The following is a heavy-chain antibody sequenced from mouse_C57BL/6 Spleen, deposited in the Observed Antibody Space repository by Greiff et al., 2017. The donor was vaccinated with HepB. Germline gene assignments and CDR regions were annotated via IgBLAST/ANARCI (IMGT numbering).Heavy chain of an antibody. CDR3: YGYYFDD. Sequence: QVQLKESGPELVKPGASVKISCKASGYAFSSSWMNWVKQRPGKGLEWIGRIYPGDGDTNYNGKFKGKATLTADKSSSTAYMQLSSLTSEDSAVYFCYGYYFDDWGQGTTLTVSS. V-gene: IGHV1-82*01. D-gene: IGHD2-2*01. CDR2: IYPGDGDT. CDR1: GYAFSSSW. J-gene: IGHJ2*01.